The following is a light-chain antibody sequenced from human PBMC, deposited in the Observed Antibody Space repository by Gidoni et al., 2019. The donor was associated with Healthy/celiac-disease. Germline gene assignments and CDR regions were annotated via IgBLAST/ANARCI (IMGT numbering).Light chain of an antibody. J-gene: IGKJ3*01. CDR1: QSVLYISNNKNY. V-gene: IGKV4-1*01. CDR3: QQYYSTPGT. Sequence: DIVMTQSPDSLAVSLGERATINCKSSQSVLYISNNKNYLAWYQQKPGQPPKLLIYWASTRESGVPDRFSGSGSGTDFTLTISSLQAEDVAVYYCQQYYSTPGTFGPGTKVDIK. CDR2: WAS.